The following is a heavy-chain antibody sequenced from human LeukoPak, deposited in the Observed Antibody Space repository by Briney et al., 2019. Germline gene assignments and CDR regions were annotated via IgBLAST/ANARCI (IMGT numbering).Heavy chain of an antibody. V-gene: IGHV4-39*02. D-gene: IGHD3-3*01. J-gene: IGHJ4*02. CDR3: ARDFRGGYDFWSGYYTPYYFDY. Sequence: SETLSLTCTASGGSITSSGYYWGWIRQPPGKGLEWVGSIYYAGGTYYNPSLKSRVTISVDTSKNHFSLKLSSVTAADTAVYYCARDFRGGYDFWSGYYTPYYFDYWGQGTLVTVSP. CDR1: GGSITSSGYY. CDR2: IYYAGGT.